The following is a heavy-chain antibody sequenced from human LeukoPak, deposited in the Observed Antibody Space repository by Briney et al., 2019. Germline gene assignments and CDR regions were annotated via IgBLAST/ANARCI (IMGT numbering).Heavy chain of an antibody. CDR2: ISYDGSNK. CDR3: ASVGVAGGVYFDY. J-gene: IGHJ4*02. V-gene: IGHV3-30*03. CDR1: GFTFSSYG. D-gene: IGHD6-19*01. Sequence: SGGSLRLSCAASGFTFSSYGMHWVRQAPGKGLEWVAVISYDGSNKYYADSVKGRFTISRDNSKNTLYLQMNSLRAEDTAVYYCASVGVAGGVYFDYWGQGTLVTVSS.